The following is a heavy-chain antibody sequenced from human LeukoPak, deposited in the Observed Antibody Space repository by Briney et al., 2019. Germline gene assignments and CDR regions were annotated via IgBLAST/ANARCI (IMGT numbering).Heavy chain of an antibody. V-gene: IGHV3-7*01. CDR3: ARDATRGGDFDY. CDR1: GFSFSDHW. D-gene: IGHD3-16*01. CDR2: IYEGGSDK. J-gene: IGHJ4*02. Sequence: GGSLRLSCAASGFSFSDHWMNWVRQTPGKGLEWVANIYEGGSDKYYVDSVRGRFTISRDNAKNSLYLQMNSLRAEDTAIYYCARDATRGGDFDYWGQGTLVTVSS.